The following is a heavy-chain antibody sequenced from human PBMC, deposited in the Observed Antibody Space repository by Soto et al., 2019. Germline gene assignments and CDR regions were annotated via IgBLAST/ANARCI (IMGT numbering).Heavy chain of an antibody. D-gene: IGHD3-9*01. CDR2: ISAYNGNT. CDR1: VYTFTIYG. CDR3: ARDCKKGENLRYFDWLLDAFDI. V-gene: IGHV1-18*01. J-gene: IGHJ3*02. Sequence: ASVKVSCTSSVYTFTIYGIIRVRPAPGQGLEWMGWISAYNGNTNYAQKLQGRVNMTTDTSTSTAYMELRSLRSDDTAVYYCARDCKKGENLRYFDWLLDAFDILGQGTMVTVSS.